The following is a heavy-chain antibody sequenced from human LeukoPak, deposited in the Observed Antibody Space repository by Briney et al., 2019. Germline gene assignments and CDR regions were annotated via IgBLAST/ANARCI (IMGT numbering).Heavy chain of an antibody. V-gene: IGHV3-23*01. CDR3: AKSGDVTSMRLGELN. J-gene: IGHJ4*02. Sequence: GGSLRLSCGASGFTFSTYGMSWVRQAPGKGLGWVSAIRGSGDNTYYADSVRGRFTISRDSSSNTLYLQMNSLRADDTAVYYCAKSGDVTSMRLGELNWGQGTQVTVSS. CDR2: IRGSGDNT. D-gene: IGHD3-16*01. CDR1: GFTFSTYG.